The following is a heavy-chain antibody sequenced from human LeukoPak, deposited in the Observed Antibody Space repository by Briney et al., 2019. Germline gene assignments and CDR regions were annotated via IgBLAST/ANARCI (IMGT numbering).Heavy chain of an antibody. D-gene: IGHD1-26*01. Sequence: PSETLSLTCTVSGGSISSYYWSWIRQPPGKGLEWIGYIHHSGTTNYSPSLKSRVTISVDTSKNRFSLRLSSLTAADTAVYYCARDRGSYRFDYWGQGTLVTVSS. CDR1: GGSISSYY. CDR2: IHHSGTT. CDR3: ARDRGSYRFDY. J-gene: IGHJ4*02. V-gene: IGHV4-59*12.